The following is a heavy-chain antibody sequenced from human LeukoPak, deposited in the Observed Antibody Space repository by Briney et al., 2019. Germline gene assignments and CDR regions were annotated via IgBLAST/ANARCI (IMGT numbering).Heavy chain of an antibody. V-gene: IGHV1-69*04. CDR2: IIPILGIA. J-gene: IGHJ4*02. D-gene: IGHD3-9*01. CDR3: ASLRGYLTGYYTFDY. CDR1: GGTFSSYA. Sequence: GSSVKVSCKASGGTFSSYANSWVRQAPGQGLEWMGRIIPILGIANYAQKFQGRVTITADKSTSTAYMELSSLRSEDTAVYYCASLRGYLTGYYTFDYWGQGTLVTVSS.